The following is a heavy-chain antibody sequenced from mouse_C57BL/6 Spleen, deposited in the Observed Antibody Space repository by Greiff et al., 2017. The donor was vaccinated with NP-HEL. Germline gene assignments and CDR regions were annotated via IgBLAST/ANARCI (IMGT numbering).Heavy chain of an antibody. J-gene: IGHJ2*01. V-gene: IGHV1-50*01. D-gene: IGHD6-1*01. CDR3: ARDPSYNY. CDR1: GYTFTSYW. Sequence: QVQLQQPGAELVKPGASVKLSCKASGYTFTSYWMQWVKQRPGQGLEWIGEIDPSDSYTNYNQKFKGKATLTVDTSSSTAYMQLSSLTSEDSAVYYCARDPSYNYWGQGTTLTVSS. CDR2: IDPSDSYT.